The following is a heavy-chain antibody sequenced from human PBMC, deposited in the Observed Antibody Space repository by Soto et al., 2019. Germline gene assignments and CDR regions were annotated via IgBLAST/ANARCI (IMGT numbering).Heavy chain of an antibody. Sequence: QVQLVESGGGVVQPGRSLRLSFAASGFTFSSYAMHWVRQAPGKGLEWVAVISYDGSNKYYADSVKGRFTISRDNSKNTLYLQMNSLRAEDTAVYYCAREAYVWGSYRPFDPWGQGTLVTVSS. CDR3: AREAYVWGSYRPFDP. CDR1: GFTFSSYA. D-gene: IGHD3-16*02. J-gene: IGHJ5*02. CDR2: ISYDGSNK. V-gene: IGHV3-30-3*01.